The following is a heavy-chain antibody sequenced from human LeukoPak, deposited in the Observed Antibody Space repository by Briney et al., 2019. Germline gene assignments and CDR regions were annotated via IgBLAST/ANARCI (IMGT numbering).Heavy chain of an antibody. D-gene: IGHD3-22*01. V-gene: IGHV3-33*08. CDR1: GFTFSSYG. Sequence: GGSLRLSCAASGFTFSSYGIHWVRQAPGKGLEWVAVIWYDGSNKYYADSVKGRFTVSRDNSKNTLYLQMNSLRAEDTALYYCARELSPVVKYYFEYWGQGTLVTVSP. J-gene: IGHJ4*02. CDR2: IWYDGSNK. CDR3: ARELSPVVKYYFEY.